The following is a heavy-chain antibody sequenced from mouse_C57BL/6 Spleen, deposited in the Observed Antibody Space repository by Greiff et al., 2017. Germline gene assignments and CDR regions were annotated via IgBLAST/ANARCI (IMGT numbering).Heavy chain of an antibody. J-gene: IGHJ2*01. CDR2: IYPGSGNT. Sequence: QVQLQQSGAELVRPGASVKLSCKASGYTFTDYYINWVKQRPGQGLEWIARIYPGSGNTYYNEKFKGKATLTAEKSSSTAYMQLSSLTSEYAAVYFCAIDSPYYFDYWGQGTTLTVSS. CDR3: AIDSPYYFDY. V-gene: IGHV1-76*01. D-gene: IGHD3-2*01. CDR1: GYTFTDYY.